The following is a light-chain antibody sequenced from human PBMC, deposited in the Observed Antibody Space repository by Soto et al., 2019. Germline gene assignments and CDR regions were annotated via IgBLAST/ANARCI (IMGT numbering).Light chain of an antibody. CDR1: QSVGSW. V-gene: IGKV1-5*03. CDR2: KAS. Sequence: DIQMTQSPSTLSASVGDRVTITCRASQSVGSWLAWYQQKPGKAPKLLIYKASMLESGVPSRFSGSESGTEFTLTISNLQPDDFATDYCQQYHKFWTFGQGTKVEIK. J-gene: IGKJ1*01. CDR3: QQYHKFWT.